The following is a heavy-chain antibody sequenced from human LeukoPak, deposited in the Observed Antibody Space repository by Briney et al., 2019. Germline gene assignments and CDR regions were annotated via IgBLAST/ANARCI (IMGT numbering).Heavy chain of an antibody. D-gene: IGHD3-22*01. CDR2: IIPILGIA. J-gene: IGHJ4*02. CDR1: GGTFSSYA. Sequence: GSSVKVSCKASGGTFSSYAISWVRQAPGQGLEWMGRIIPILGIANYAQKFQGRVTITADKSTSTAYMELSSLRSEDTAVYYCARDYYYDSSGYYSVYWGQGTLVTVSS. CDR3: ARDYYYDSSGYYSVY. V-gene: IGHV1-69*04.